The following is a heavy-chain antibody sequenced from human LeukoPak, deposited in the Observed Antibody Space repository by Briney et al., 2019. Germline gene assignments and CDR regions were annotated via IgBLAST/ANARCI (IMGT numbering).Heavy chain of an antibody. D-gene: IGHD5-18*01. V-gene: IGHV3-53*05. Sequence: PGGSLKLSCAASGFTVSNNYMSWVRQAPGKGLEWVSVIYSGGSTYYADSVKGRFTISRDSSKNTLSLQVSSLRTEDTAVYYCAKDRYGYAFEYSDSWGQGTLVTVSS. CDR1: GFTVSNNY. CDR2: IYSGGST. J-gene: IGHJ4*02. CDR3: AKDRYGYAFEYSDS.